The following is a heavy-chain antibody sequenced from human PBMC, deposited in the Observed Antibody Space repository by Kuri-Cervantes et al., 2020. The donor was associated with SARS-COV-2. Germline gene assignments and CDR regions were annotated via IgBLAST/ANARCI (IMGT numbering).Heavy chain of an antibody. CDR3: ARGGGNFLTSDWYFDL. Sequence: ETLSLTCAASGFTFSSYSMNWVRQAPGKGLEWVSSISSSSSYIYYADSVKGRFTISRDNAKNSLYLQMNSLRAEDTAVYYCARGGGNFLTSDWYFDLWGRGTLVTVSS. CDR2: ISSSSSYI. CDR1: GFTFSSYS. D-gene: IGHD4-23*01. V-gene: IGHV3-21*01. J-gene: IGHJ2*01.